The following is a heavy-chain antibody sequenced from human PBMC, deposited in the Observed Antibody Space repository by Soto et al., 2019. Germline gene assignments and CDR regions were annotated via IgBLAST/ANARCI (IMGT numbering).Heavy chain of an antibody. D-gene: IGHD3-22*01. J-gene: IGHJ5*02. CDR1: GGSFSGYY. CDR2: INHSGST. Sequence: KPSETLSLTCAVYGGSFSGYYWSWIRQPPGKGLEWIGEINHSGSTNYNPSLKSRVTISVDTSKNQFSLKLSSVTAADTAVYYCARAYMYYSDSSGHPIFDPWGQGTLVTVSS. CDR3: ARAYMYYSDSSGHPIFDP. V-gene: IGHV4-34*01.